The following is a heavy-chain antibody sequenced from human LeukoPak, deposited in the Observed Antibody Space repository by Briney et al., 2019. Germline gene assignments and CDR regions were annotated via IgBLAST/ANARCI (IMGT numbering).Heavy chain of an antibody. V-gene: IGHV3-30*02. Sequence: GGSLRLSCAASGFTFSSYGMHWVRQAPGKGLEWVAFIRYDGSNKYYADSVKGRFTISRDNSKNTLYLQMNSLRAEDTAVYYCAREWHYYDSSAAGYWGQGTLVTVSS. J-gene: IGHJ4*02. CDR1: GFTFSSYG. CDR3: AREWHYYDSSAAGY. D-gene: IGHD3-22*01. CDR2: IRYDGSNK.